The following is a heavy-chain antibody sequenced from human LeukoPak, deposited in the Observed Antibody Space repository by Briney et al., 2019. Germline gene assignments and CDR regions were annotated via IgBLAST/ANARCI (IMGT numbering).Heavy chain of an antibody. J-gene: IGHJ4*02. CDR2: MNPNSGNT. V-gene: IGHV1-8*03. Sequence: ASVKVSCKASGYTFTSYDIKWVRQATGQGLEWMGWMNPNSGNTGYAQKFQGRVTITRNTSISTAYMELSSLRSEDTAVYYCARGSSSWYYFDYWGQGTLVTVSS. D-gene: IGHD6-13*01. CDR3: ARGSSSWYYFDY. CDR1: GYTFTSYD.